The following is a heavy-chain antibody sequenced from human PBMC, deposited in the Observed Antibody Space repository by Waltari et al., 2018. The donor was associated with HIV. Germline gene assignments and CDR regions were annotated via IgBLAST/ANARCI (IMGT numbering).Heavy chain of an antibody. CDR1: GDSVSSNSAA. D-gene: IGHD1-26*01. J-gene: IGHJ4*02. V-gene: IGHV6-1*01. CDR2: TYYMSKWYN. Sequence: QVQLQQSGPGLVKPSQTLSLTCAISGDSVSSNSAAWNWIRQSPSRGLEGLGRTYYMSKWYNDYALFVKGRVTITPDTSGNQFSLQLNSVTPEDTAVYYCARGSNKLLDYWGQGTLVTVSS. CDR3: ARGSNKLLDY.